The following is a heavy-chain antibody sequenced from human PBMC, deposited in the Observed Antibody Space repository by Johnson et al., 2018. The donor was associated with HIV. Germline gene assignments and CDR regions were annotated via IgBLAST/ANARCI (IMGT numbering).Heavy chain of an antibody. D-gene: IGHD6-13*01. V-gene: IGHV3-66*03. Sequence: VQLVESGGGLIQPGGSLRLSCAASGFTVSSNYMSWVRQAPGRGLEWVSVIYRGGNTYYADSVKGRFTISRDNSKNTLYLQRHSLRAEDTAVYYCAKVVTASTSWLDDALDIWGQGTMVTVSS. CDR3: AKVVTASTSWLDDALDI. J-gene: IGHJ3*02. CDR1: GFTVSSNY. CDR2: IYRGGNT.